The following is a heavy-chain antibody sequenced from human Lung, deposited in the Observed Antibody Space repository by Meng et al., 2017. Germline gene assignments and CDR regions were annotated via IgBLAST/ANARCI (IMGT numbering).Heavy chain of an antibody. CDR3: TWDDKAVSDY. CDR2: IKSNTDGGTT. V-gene: IGHV3-15*01. D-gene: IGHD3-9*01. J-gene: IGHJ4*02. Sequence: VHLVEFGGELVKPGGSLRLFCVGSGFYFSNAWMSWVRQAPGKGLEWVGRIKSNTDGGTTEYAAPVTGRFTISRDDSKSTLNLHLSGLRTDDTGVYYCTWDDKAVSDYWGQGTLVTVSS. CDR1: GFYFSNAW.